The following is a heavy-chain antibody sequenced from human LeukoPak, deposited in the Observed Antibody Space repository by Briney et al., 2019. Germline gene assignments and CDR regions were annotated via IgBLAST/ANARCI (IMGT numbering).Heavy chain of an antibody. CDR1: GGSIGSASSY. CDR3: ASPGGNRWLQFYHFDY. Sequence: SETLSLTCTVSGGSIGSASSYWAWIRPPPGGGLEWIGIMYYTGGTYYNPSRKSRVTISGDTSKNQFSLKLSSVTAADTAVYYCASPGGNRWLQFYHFDYWGQGTLVTVSS. D-gene: IGHD5-24*01. V-gene: IGHV4-39*01. J-gene: IGHJ4*02. CDR2: MYYTGGT.